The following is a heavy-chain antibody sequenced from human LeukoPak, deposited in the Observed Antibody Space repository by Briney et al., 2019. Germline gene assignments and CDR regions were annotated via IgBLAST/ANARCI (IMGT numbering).Heavy chain of an antibody. CDR3: ARESYCSGGSCYNDY. J-gene: IGHJ4*02. D-gene: IGHD2-15*01. CDR1: GFIFSGSW. Sequence: PGGSLRLSCTASGFIFSGSWMAWIRQAPGKGLGWVAIIKKDGSEKYYVDSMKGRFTISRDNAKNSLFLQMNSLRAEDTAVYYCARESYCSGGSCYNDYWGQGTLVTVSS. CDR2: IKKDGSEK. V-gene: IGHV3-7*01.